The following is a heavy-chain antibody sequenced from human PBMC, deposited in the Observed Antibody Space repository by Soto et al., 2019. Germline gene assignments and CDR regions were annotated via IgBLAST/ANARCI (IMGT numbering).Heavy chain of an antibody. D-gene: IGHD2-21*02. CDR2: INHSGST. CDR1: GGSFSGYY. V-gene: IGHV4-34*01. CDR3: AGAYCGGDCSTDYYYYYGMDV. Sequence: PSETLSLTCAVYGGSFSGYYWSWIRQPPGKGLEWIGEINHSGSTNYNPSLKSRVTISVDTSKNQFSLKLSSVTAADTAVYYCAGAYCGGDCSTDYYYYYGMDVWGQGTTVTVSS. J-gene: IGHJ6*02.